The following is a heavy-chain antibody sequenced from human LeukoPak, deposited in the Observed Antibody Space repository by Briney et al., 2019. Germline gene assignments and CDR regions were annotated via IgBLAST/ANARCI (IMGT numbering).Heavy chain of an antibody. CDR3: ARGKWYSSFTDY. CDR2: IYSGGST. Sequence: PGGSLRLSCAASGFTVSSNYMSWGRQAPGKGLEWVSVIYSGGSTYYADSVKDRFTISRDNSKNTLYLQMNSLRAEATAVYYCARGKWYSSFTDYWGQGPLVTVSS. J-gene: IGHJ4*02. V-gene: IGHV3-66*01. D-gene: IGHD6-13*01. CDR1: GFTVSSNY.